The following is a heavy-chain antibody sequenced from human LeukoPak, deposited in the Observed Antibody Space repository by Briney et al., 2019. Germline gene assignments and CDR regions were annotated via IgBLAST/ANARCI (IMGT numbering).Heavy chain of an antibody. CDR3: AGDSSGWYYFDY. Sequence: SVKVSCKASGGTCSSYAISWVRQAPGQGLEWMGRIIPIFGTANYAQKFQGRVTITTDESTSTAYMELSSLRSEDTAVYYCAGDSSGWYYFDYWGQGTLVTVSS. J-gene: IGHJ4*02. V-gene: IGHV1-69*05. CDR2: IIPIFGTA. D-gene: IGHD6-19*01. CDR1: GGTCSSYA.